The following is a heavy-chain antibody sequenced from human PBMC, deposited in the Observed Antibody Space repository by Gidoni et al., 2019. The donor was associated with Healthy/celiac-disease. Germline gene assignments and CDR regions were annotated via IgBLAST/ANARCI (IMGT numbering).Heavy chain of an antibody. D-gene: IGHD3-3*01. V-gene: IGHV3-9*01. J-gene: IGHJ5*02. Sequence: EVQLVESGGGLVQPGRSLRLSCSASGFPFDAYAMHWVRQAPGKGLEGVSGISWKSGSIGYADSVKGRFTISRDNAKNSLYLQMNSLRAEDTALYYCAKASYDFWSGYETYNWFDPWGQGTLVTVSS. CDR3: AKASYDFWSGYETYNWFDP. CDR2: ISWKSGSI. CDR1: GFPFDAYA.